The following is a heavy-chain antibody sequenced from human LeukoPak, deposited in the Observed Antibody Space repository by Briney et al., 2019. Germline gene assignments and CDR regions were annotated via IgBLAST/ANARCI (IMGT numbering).Heavy chain of an antibody. CDR3: ARDGPVVYSSSWYD. CDR2: ISTNTGNP. D-gene: IGHD6-13*01. CDR1: GYTFTSYA. V-gene: IGHV7-4-1*02. Sequence: ASVKVSCKASGYTFTSYAMNWVRQAPGQGLEWMGWISTNTGNPTYAQGFTGRFVFSLDTSVSTAYLQISSLKAEDTAVYYCARDGPVVYSSSWYDWGQGTQVTVSS. J-gene: IGHJ4*02.